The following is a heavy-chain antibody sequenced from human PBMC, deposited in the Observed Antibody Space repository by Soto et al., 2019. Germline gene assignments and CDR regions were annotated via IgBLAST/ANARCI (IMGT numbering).Heavy chain of an antibody. J-gene: IGHJ4*02. V-gene: IGHV4-30-2*01. D-gene: IGHD6-19*01. CDR2: VTHSGTA. CDR3: ARIHWAQSSLDY. Sequence: TLSLTCAVSGGSIDSGAFSLSWIRQPPGKGLEWIGYVTHSGTAYSIPSLNGRLTLSVDSSQTQFSLKLTSVTAADSAFYYCARIHWAQSSLDYWGRGILVTVSS. CDR1: GGSIDSGAFS.